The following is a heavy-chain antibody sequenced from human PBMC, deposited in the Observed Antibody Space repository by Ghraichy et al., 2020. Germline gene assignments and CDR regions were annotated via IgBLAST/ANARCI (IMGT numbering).Heavy chain of an antibody. CDR1: GFTFSSYA. Sequence: GGSLRLSCSASGFTFSSYAMHWVRQAPGKGLEYVSAISSNGGSTYYADSVKGRFTISRDNSKNTLYLQMSSLRAEDTAVYYCALYDILTGQHPHAFDIWGQGTMVTVPS. J-gene: IGHJ3*02. CDR3: ALYDILTGQHPHAFDI. V-gene: IGHV3-64D*06. CDR2: ISSNGGST. D-gene: IGHD3-9*01.